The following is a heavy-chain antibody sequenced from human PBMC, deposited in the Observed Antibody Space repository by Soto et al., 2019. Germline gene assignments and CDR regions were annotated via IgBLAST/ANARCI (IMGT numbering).Heavy chain of an antibody. CDR3: TSFCSSCFFDY. J-gene: IGHJ4*02. CDR1: GFSFSDSA. D-gene: IGHD6-13*01. Sequence: EVQLVESGGGLVQPGGSLKLSCAASGFSFSDSAMHWVRQASGKGLEWVGRIRSKPNSYATEYAASVTGRFTISRDDPNNTAYLHMNSLKTEDTAVYYCTSFCSSCFFDYWGQGTLVTVSA. CDR2: IRSKPNSYAT. V-gene: IGHV3-73*01.